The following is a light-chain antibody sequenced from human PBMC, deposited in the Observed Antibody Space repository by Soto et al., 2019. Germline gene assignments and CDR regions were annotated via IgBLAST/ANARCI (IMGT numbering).Light chain of an antibody. CDR3: ASYAGSNNWGV. CDR2: EVY. CDR1: GNDVGGYNY. J-gene: IGLJ3*02. V-gene: IGLV2-8*01. Sequence: QSALTQPPSASGSPGQSVTISCTGTGNDVGGYNYVSWYQQYPGKAPKLIIYEVYKRPSGVPDRFSGSKSGNTASLTVSGLQAEDEADYYCASYAGSNNWGVFGGGTKVTGL.